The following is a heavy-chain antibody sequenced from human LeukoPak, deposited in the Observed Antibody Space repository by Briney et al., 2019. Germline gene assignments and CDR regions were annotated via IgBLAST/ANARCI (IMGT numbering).Heavy chain of an antibody. V-gene: IGHV1-69*05. CDR2: IIPIFGTA. J-gene: IGHJ3*02. CDR3: ARVPNLGYCSSTSCHDAFDI. Sequence: ASVKVSCKASGGTFSSYAISWVRQAPGQGLEWMGGIIPIFGTANYAQKSQGRVTITTDESTSTAYMELSSLRSEDTAVYYCARVPNLGYCSSTSCHDAFDIWGQGTMVTVSS. D-gene: IGHD2-2*01. CDR1: GGTFSSYA.